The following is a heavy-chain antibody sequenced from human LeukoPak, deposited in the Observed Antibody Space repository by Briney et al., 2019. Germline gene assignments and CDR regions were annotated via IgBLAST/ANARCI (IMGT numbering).Heavy chain of an antibody. CDR1: GFTFSSYW. CDR2: IKQDGSEK. J-gene: IGHJ4*02. CDR3: ARDRDGDYDILTGYYH. D-gene: IGHD3-9*01. Sequence: SGGSLRLSCAASGFTFSSYWMSWVRQAPGKGLEWVANIKQDGSEKYYVDSVKGRFTISRDNAKNSLYLQMNSLRAEDTAVYYCARDRDGDYDILTGYYHWGQGTLVTVSS. V-gene: IGHV3-7*01.